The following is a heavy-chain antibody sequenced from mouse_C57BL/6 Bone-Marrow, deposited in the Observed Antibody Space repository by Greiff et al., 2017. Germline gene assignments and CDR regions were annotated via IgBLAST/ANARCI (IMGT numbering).Heavy chain of an antibody. CDR1: GYTFTSYW. J-gene: IGHJ4*01. CDR3: ARNYDGSVDY. CDR2: IDPSDSYT. V-gene: IGHV1-69*01. Sequence: QVQLQQPGAELVMPGASVKLSCKASGYTFTSYWMHWVKQRPGQGLEWIGEIDPSDSYTNYNQKFKGKSTLTVDKSSSTAYMQLSSLTSEDSAVYYCARNYDGSVDYWGQGTSVTVSS. D-gene: IGHD2-3*01.